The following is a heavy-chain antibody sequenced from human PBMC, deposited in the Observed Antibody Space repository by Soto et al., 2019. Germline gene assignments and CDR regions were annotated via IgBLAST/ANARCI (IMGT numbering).Heavy chain of an antibody. CDR2: ISAYNGNT. V-gene: IGHV1-18*01. J-gene: IGHJ4*02. Sequence: SWVRQAPGQGLEWMGWISAYNGNTNYAQKLQGRVTMTTDTSTSTAYMELRSLRSDDTAVYYCARDSVDYGEYLLPFDYWGQGTLVTVSS. CDR3: ARDSVDYGEYLLPFDY. D-gene: IGHD4-17*01.